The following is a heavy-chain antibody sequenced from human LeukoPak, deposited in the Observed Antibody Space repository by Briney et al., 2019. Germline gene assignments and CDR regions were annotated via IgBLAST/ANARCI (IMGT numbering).Heavy chain of an antibody. CDR2: INTDGSSP. V-gene: IGHV3-74*01. CDR1: EFTFGDYW. J-gene: IGHJ4*02. D-gene: IGHD6-13*01. Sequence: SGGSLRLSCAASEFTFGDYWMHWVRQVPGKGLVWVSHINTDGSSPTYGDSAKGRFTVSRDNDKNTLFLQMNRLRVEDTAVYYCARGTAATAGIDYWGQGTLVTVSS. CDR3: ARGTAATAGIDY.